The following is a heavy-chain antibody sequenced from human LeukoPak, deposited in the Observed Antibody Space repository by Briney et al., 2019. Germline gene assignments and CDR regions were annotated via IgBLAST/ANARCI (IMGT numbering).Heavy chain of an antibody. V-gene: IGHV3-74*01. J-gene: IGHJ4*02. CDR2: INGDGSST. Sequence: GGSLRLSCAASGLTFSSFWIHWVRQAPGKGLVWVSRINGDGSSTTYADSVRGRFTIFRDNAKNTLYLQMNSLRAEDTAVYYCARIAVAGTWDYWGQGTLVTVSS. CDR1: GLTFSSFW. CDR3: ARIAVAGTWDY. D-gene: IGHD6-19*01.